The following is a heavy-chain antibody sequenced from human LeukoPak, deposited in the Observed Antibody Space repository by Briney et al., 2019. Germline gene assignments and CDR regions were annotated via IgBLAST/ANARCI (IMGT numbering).Heavy chain of an antibody. V-gene: IGHV3-23*01. CDR1: GFTFSNHA. Sequence: PGGSLRLSCAASGFTFSNHAMSWVRQAPGKGLQWVSVISGGGRTTEYADSVKGRFTVSRDNSVNTLSLHMDSLRVKDTAIYYCAKNVVFTRYFDSWGQGTLVTVSS. CDR3: AKNVVFTRYFDS. D-gene: IGHD2-21*01. J-gene: IGHJ4*02. CDR2: ISGGGRTT.